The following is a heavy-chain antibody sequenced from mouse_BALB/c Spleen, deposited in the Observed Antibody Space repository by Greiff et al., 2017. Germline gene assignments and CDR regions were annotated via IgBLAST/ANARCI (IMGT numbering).Heavy chain of an antibody. J-gene: IGHJ3*01. V-gene: IGHV1-5*01. CDR2: IYPGNSDT. D-gene: IGHD2-4*01. CDR3: TREWTMITTGFAY. Sequence: VHVKQSGTVLARPGASVKMSCKASGYSFTSYWMHWVKQRPGQGLEWIGAIYPGNSDTSYNQKFKGKAKLTAVTSASTAYMELSSLTNEDSAVYYCTREWTMITTGFAYWGQGTLVTVSA. CDR1: GYSFTSYW.